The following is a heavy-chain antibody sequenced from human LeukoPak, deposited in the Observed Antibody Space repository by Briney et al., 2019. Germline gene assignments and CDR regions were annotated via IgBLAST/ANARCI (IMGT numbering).Heavy chain of an antibody. D-gene: IGHD6-19*01. CDR2: INQDGSGK. Sequence: GGSLRLSCEVSGFTLDNYWMSWVRQAPGKGPEWVANINQDGSGKNYLDSVKGRFTISRDNAKNSVYLQMNSLRVEDTAVYVCTRDGSGWSDSWGQGTLVTVSS. V-gene: IGHV3-7*01. CDR1: GFTLDNYW. J-gene: IGHJ5*01. CDR3: TRDGSGWSDS.